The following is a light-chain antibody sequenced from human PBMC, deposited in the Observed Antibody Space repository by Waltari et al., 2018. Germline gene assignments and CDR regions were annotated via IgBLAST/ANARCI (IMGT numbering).Light chain of an antibody. J-gene: IGLJ2*01. CDR3: QSADTNNIVV. CDR1: ALPKQY. Sequence: SYALTQPPSVSVSPGQTARTTCSGDALPKQYAYWYQQTPGQAPVQVIYKDTEGPSGNPVRFSGSVSGTTVTLSISGVQAEDEADYYCQSADTNNIVVFGGGTKLTV. CDR2: KDT. V-gene: IGLV3-25*03.